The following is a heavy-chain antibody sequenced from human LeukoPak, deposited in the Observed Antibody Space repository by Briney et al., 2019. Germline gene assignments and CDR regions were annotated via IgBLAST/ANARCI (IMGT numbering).Heavy chain of an antibody. CDR2: IWYDGSST. V-gene: IGHV3-33*06. D-gene: IGHD2-15*01. Sequence: GGSLRLSCAASGFTFRNHGMHWVRQAPGKGLEWVAVIWYDGSSTYYADSVKGRFTISRDNSKNTLYLQMNSLRAEDTAVYYCAKDEPYCSGGSCYFDYWGQGTLVTVSS. CDR3: AKDEPYCSGGSCYFDY. CDR1: GFTFRNHG. J-gene: IGHJ4*02.